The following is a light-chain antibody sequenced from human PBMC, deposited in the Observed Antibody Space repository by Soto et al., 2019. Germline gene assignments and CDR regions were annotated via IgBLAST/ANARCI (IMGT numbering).Light chain of an antibody. CDR1: QSVGSN. J-gene: IGKJ1*01. V-gene: IGKV3-15*01. Sequence: EIVMTQSPATLSVSPGDRAALSCRASQSVGSNLAWYQQKPGQAPRLLIYGASTRATGIPARFSGSWSGTEFTHTISGLQSEDFAIYFCQQYNNWPPDRTFGQGTKVEIK. CDR2: GAS. CDR3: QQYNNWPPDRT.